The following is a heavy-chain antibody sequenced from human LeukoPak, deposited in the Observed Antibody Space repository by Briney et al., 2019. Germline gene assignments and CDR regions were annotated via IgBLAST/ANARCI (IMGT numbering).Heavy chain of an antibody. J-gene: IGHJ4*02. V-gene: IGHV4-59*01. D-gene: IGHD6-19*01. CDR3: ARVGSGYSSGWYPIDY. CDR2: IYYSGST. Sequence: SETLSLTCTVSGGSISSYYWSWIRQPPGKGLEWIGYIYYSGSTNYNPSLKSRVTISVDTSKKQFSLKLSSVTAADTAVYYCARVGSGYSSGWYPIDYWGQGTLVTVSS. CDR1: GGSISSYY.